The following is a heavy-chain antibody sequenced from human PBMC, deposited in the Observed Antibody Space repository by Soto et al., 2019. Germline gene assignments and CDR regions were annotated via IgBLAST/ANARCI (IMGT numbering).Heavy chain of an antibody. J-gene: IGHJ1*01. Sequence: SETLSLTCTVSGGSISSDDYYWSWIRQAPGRGLEWIGYIHSSGSIYYNPSLKSRATMSIDTARNQFSLKVSSVTVADTAVYYCARDLDGLHDDNSGPYPRPGWGQGTPVTVSS. CDR3: ARDLDGLHDDNSGPYPRPG. CDR1: GGSISSDDYY. V-gene: IGHV4-30-4*01. CDR2: IHSSGSI. D-gene: IGHD3-22*01.